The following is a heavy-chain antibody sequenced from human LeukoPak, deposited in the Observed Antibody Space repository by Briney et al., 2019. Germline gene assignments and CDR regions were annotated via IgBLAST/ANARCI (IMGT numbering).Heavy chain of an antibody. V-gene: IGHV3-11*01. CDR2: ISSSGSTI. D-gene: IGHD4-11*01. Sequence: GGSLTLSCAASGFTFSDYYMSWIRQAPGKGLEWVSYISSSGSTIYYAYSVKGRFTISRDNAKTSLYLQMNSLRAEDTAVYYCARGDYGNPYYFDYWGQGTLVTVSS. CDR3: ARGDYGNPYYFDY. J-gene: IGHJ4*02. CDR1: GFTFSDYY.